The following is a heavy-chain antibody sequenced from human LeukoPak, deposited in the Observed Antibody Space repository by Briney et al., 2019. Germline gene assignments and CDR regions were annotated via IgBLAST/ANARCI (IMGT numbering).Heavy chain of an antibody. J-gene: IGHJ4*02. V-gene: IGHV1-8*02. CDR2: MNPNSGNT. CDR3: ARVSPRPGEKRIAAAGTRLLLGY. CDR1: GYNFIANS. Sequence: ASVKVSCKASGYNFIANSIHWVRQATGQGLEWMGWMNPNSGNTGYAQKFQGRVTMTRNTSISTAYMELSSLRSEDTAVYYCARVSPRPGEKRIAAAGTRLLLGYWGQGTLVTVSS. D-gene: IGHD6-13*01.